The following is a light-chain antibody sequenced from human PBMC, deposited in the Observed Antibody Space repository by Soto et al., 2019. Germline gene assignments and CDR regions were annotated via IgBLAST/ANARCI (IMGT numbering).Light chain of an antibody. J-gene: IGKJ2*01. V-gene: IGKV3-20*01. CDR1: QSVSSTY. Sequence: ETVLTQSPGTLSLSPGERATLSCRASQSVSSTYLAWYQQKPGQAPRLLIYGESTRATGVPDRFSASGSGTDFTLTITRLEPEDFAVYYCQQYDSSPMYTFGQGTKLEIK. CDR3: QQYDSSPMYT. CDR2: GES.